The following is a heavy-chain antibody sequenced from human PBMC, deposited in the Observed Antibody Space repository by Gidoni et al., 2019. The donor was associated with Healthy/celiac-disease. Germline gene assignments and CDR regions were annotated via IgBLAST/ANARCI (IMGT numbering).Heavy chain of an antibody. D-gene: IGHD3-22*01. V-gene: IGHV1-46*01. CDR1: WYTFTSYY. J-gene: IGHJ4*02. Sequence: QVQLVQFGAEVKKHGAPVKVSCKAAWYTFTSYYMHWVRQAPGQGLEWMGIINTSGGSTSYAQKFQGRVTMTRDTSPSTVYMELSSLRSEDTAVYYCAREDDSCFDYWGQGTLVTVSS. CDR2: INTSGGST. CDR3: AREDDSCFDY.